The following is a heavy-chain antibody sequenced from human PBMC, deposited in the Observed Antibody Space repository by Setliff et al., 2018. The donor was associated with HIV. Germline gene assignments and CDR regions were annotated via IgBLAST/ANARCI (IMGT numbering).Heavy chain of an antibody. D-gene: IGHD1-26*01. J-gene: IGHJ4*02. CDR1: GYTFTNYG. V-gene: IGHV1-18*01. CDR2: SNPYNRNT. CDR3: ARDQWGGSYYGRHFDY. Sequence: GASVKVSCKTSGYTFTNYGISWVRQAPGQGLEWMGWSNPYNRNTNYVQNFQGRVTMTTDTSTNTAYMELRSLRSDDTAVYYCARDQWGGSYYGRHFDYWGQGTLVTVSS.